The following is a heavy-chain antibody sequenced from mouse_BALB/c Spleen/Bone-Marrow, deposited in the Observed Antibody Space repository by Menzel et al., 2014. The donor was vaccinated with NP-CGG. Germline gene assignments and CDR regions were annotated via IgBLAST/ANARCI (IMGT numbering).Heavy chain of an antibody. D-gene: IGHD1-1*01. V-gene: IGHV5-6*01. Sequence: EVMLVESGGDLVKPGGSLKLSCVASGFTFSSYGMSWVRQTPGKRLEWVATISSGGSYTYYPDSVKGRFTISRDNAKNTLYLQMSSLKSEDTAMYYCGRNYYGSSYYFDYWGQGTTLTVSS. CDR3: GRNYYGSSYYFDY. CDR1: GFTFSSYG. CDR2: ISSGGSYT. J-gene: IGHJ2*01.